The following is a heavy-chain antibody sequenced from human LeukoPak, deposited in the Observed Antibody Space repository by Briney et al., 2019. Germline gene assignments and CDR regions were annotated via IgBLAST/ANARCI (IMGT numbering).Heavy chain of an antibody. J-gene: IGHJ6*02. CDR1: GFTFSSYW. D-gene: IGHD3-10*01. V-gene: IGHV3-74*01. Sequence: GGSLRLSCAASGFTFSSYWMHWVRQAPGKGLVWVSRINSDGSSTSYADSVKGRFTISRGNAKNTLYLQMNSVRAEDTAVYYCARERLPSGEDYYSYGMDVWGQGTTVTVSS. CDR2: INSDGSST. CDR3: ARERLPSGEDYYSYGMDV.